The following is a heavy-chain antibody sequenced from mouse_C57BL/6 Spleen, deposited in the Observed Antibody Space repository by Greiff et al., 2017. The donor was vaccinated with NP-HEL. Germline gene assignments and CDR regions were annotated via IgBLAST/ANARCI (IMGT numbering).Heavy chain of an antibody. V-gene: IGHV1-15*01. J-gene: IGHJ2*01. D-gene: IGHD1-1*01. Sequence: VQLQQSGAELVRPGASVTLSCKASGYTFTDYEMHWVKQTPVHGLEWIGAIDPETGGTAYNQKFKGKAILTADNSSSTAYMELRSLTSEDSAVYYCTRNYGSSYSFDYWGQGTTLTVSS. CDR2: IDPETGGT. CDR3: TRNYGSSYSFDY. CDR1: GYTFTDYE.